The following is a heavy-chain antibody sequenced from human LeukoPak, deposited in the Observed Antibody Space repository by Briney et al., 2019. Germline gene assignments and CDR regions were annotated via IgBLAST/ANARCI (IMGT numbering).Heavy chain of an antibody. CDR3: ARDPLDRYCSSTSCYRPYYYYYGMDV. D-gene: IGHD2-2*02. Sequence: GGSLRLSCAASGFTFSSYSMTWVRQAPGKGLEWVSYISSSSSTTYYADSVKGRFTISRDNAKNSLYLQMNSLRDEDTAVYYCARDPLDRYCSSTSCYRPYYYYYGMDVWGQGTTVTVSS. J-gene: IGHJ6*02. CDR2: ISSSSSTT. V-gene: IGHV3-48*02. CDR1: GFTFSSYS.